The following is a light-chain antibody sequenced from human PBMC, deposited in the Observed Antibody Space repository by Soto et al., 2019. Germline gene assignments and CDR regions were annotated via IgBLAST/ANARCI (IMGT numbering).Light chain of an antibody. J-gene: IGKJ1*01. CDR2: AAS. CDR1: QSISRY. V-gene: IGKV1-39*01. Sequence: DIQMTQSPSSLSASVGDRVTITCRAGQSISRYLNWYQHKPGKAPKLLIYAASSLQSGVPSRFSGSGSGTDFTLTISTLQPEDFATYYCQQSYTTPWTFGQGTKVDSK. CDR3: QQSYTTPWT.